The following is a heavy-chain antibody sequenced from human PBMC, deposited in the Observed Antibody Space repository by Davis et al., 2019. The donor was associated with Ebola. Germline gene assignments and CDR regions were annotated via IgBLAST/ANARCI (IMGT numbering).Heavy chain of an antibody. Sequence: PGGSLRLSCAASGFTFSNWNMNWVRQAPGKGLEWVSCISSSSTYIHYADSVKGRFTISRDNAKNSLSLQMNSLRAEDTAVYYCARDITGGFFDYWGQGTLVTVSS. D-gene: IGHD1-14*01. CDR1: GFTFSNWN. CDR2: ISSSSTYI. J-gene: IGHJ4*02. CDR3: ARDITGGFFDY. V-gene: IGHV3-21*01.